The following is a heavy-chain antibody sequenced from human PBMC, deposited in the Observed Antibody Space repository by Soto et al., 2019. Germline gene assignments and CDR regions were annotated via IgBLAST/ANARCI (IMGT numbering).Heavy chain of an antibody. CDR1: GYTFTSYA. CDR3: ARDPLRGYDSSGYPRNWFDP. CDR2: INAGNGNT. V-gene: IGHV1-3*01. Sequence: ASVKVSCKASGYTFTSYAMHWVRQAPGQRLEWMGWINAGNGNTKYSQKFQGRVTMTRDTSASTAYMELSSLRSEDTAVYYCARDPLRGYDSSGYPRNWFDPWGQGTLVTSPQ. J-gene: IGHJ5*02. D-gene: IGHD3-22*01.